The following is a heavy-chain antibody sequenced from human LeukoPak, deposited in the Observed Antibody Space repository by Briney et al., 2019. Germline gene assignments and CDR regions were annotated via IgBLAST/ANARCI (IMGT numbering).Heavy chain of an antibody. V-gene: IGHV3-23*01. D-gene: IGHD6-13*01. CDR2: TSGSGGST. CDR1: GFTFGSYA. J-gene: IGHJ5*02. Sequence: GGSLRLSCAASGFTFGSYAMSWVRQAPGKGLEWVSATSGSGGSTYYADSVKGRFTISRDNSKNTLYLQMNSLRAEDTAVYYCAKAPYSRVLRNWFDPWGQGTLVTVSS. CDR3: AKAPYSRVLRNWFDP.